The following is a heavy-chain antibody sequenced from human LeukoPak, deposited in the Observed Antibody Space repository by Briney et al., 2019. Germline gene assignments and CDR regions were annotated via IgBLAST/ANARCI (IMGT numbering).Heavy chain of an antibody. D-gene: IGHD4-17*01. V-gene: IGHV4-61*02. Sequence: SETLSLTCTVSGGSISSGSYYWSWIRQPAGKGLEWIGRIYTSGSTNYNPSLKSRVTISVDTSKNQFSLKLSSVTAADTAVYYCAREHGDYPDYRGQGTLVTVSS. CDR2: IYTSGST. CDR1: GGSISSGSYY. CDR3: AREHGDYPDY. J-gene: IGHJ4*02.